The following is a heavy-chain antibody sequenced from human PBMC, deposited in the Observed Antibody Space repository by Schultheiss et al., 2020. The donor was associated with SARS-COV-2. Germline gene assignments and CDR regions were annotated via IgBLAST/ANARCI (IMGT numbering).Heavy chain of an antibody. J-gene: IGHJ6*02. Sequence: SQTLSLSCAVYGGSFSGYYWSWIRQPPGKGLEWIGYIYYSGSTNYNPSLKSRITISVDTSKNQFSLKLNSVTAADTAVYYCARHRERIAGIVGWAYGVDVWGQGTTVTVAS. V-gene: IGHV4-59*08. CDR1: GGSFSGYY. CDR2: IYYSGST. D-gene: IGHD1-26*01. CDR3: ARHRERIAGIVGWAYGVDV.